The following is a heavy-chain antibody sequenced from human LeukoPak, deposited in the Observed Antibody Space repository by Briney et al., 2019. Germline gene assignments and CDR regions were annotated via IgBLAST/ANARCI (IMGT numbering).Heavy chain of an antibody. CDR3: ARGITQGFDH. V-gene: IGHV1-8*02. CDR2: MNPNWGYT. J-gene: IGHJ4*02. Sequence: ASVKVSCKAPGSTFSSYAINWVRQAPGQGLEWMGWMNPNWGYTGYAQKFQARVTMTRDTSIDTAYMELSSLRSDDTAVYYCARGITQGFDHWGQGTLVTVSS. D-gene: IGHD1-20*01. CDR1: GSTFSSYA.